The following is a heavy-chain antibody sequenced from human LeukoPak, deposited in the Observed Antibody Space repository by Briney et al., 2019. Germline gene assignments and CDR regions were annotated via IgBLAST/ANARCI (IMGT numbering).Heavy chain of an antibody. J-gene: IGHJ4*02. CDR1: GGSISGYY. Sequence: SETLSLTCTVSGGSISGYYWSWIRQPPGKGLEWIGYIYSSGTTNYNPSLKSQITISLDTSKNQFSLKLSSVTAADTAVYYCARVRYYYDSKAFYFDYWGQGTLVTVSS. CDR2: IYSSGTT. D-gene: IGHD3-22*01. V-gene: IGHV4-59*01. CDR3: ARVRYYYDSKAFYFDY.